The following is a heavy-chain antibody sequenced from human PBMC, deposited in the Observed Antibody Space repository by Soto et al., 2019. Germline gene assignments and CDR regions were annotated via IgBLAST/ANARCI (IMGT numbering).Heavy chain of an antibody. D-gene: IGHD2-2*01. V-gene: IGHV4-59*01. CDR3: ARAADYASGRAVDY. J-gene: IGHJ4*02. CDR1: GGSISSYY. CDR2: IHYTGST. Sequence: PSETLSLTCTVSGGSISSYYWSWIRRPPGKGLEWIGYIHYTGSTNYNPSLKDRVTISADTSKNQFSLKVNSVSAADTAVYYCARAADYASGRAVDYWGLGTLVTVSS.